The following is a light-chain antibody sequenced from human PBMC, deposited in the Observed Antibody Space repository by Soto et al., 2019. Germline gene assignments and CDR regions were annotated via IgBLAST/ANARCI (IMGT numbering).Light chain of an antibody. V-gene: IGKV1-39*01. J-gene: IGKJ1*01. CDR1: QSISSY. Sequence: DIQMTQSPSSLSASVGDRVTITCRASQSISSYLNWYQQKPGKAPKLLIYAASSLQSGVPSRFSGSGSGPDFTLTISSLQPDDFATYYCQQSYSTPTFGQGTKVEIK. CDR3: QQSYSTPT. CDR2: AAS.